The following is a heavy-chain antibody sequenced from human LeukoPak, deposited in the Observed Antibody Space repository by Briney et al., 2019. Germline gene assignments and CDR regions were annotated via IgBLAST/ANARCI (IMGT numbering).Heavy chain of an antibody. Sequence: ASVKVSCKASGYTFTDYYLHWVRQAPGQGLEWMGWIHPNSGGTNYAQKFPGRLAMTRDTSISTAYMELSSLRSDDPDVYYCARLAAVPGWGQGTLVTVSS. J-gene: IGHJ1*01. CDR3: ARLAAVPG. D-gene: IGHD6-19*01. V-gene: IGHV1-2*02. CDR1: GYTFTDYY. CDR2: IHPNSGGT.